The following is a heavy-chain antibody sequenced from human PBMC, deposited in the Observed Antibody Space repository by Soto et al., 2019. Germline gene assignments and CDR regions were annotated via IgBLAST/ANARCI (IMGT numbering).Heavy chain of an antibody. D-gene: IGHD2-21*02. J-gene: IGHJ5*02. CDR2: IYYSGST. Sequence: QVQLQESGPGLVKPSQTLSLTCTVSGGSISSGGYYWSWIRQHPGKVLEWIGYIYYSGSTYYNPSLKSRATISVDTSKNLFSLKLSFVTAADTAVYYCASTLAYCGGDCREDWFDPWGQGTLVTVSS. V-gene: IGHV4-31*03. CDR1: GGSISSGGYY. CDR3: ASTLAYCGGDCREDWFDP.